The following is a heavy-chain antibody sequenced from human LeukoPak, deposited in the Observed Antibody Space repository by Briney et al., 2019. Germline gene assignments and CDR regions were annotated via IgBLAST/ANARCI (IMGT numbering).Heavy chain of an antibody. CDR1: GASLTGGSITGYS. D-gene: IGHD3-9*01. Sequence: PSETLSLTCAVSGASLTGGSITGYSGSWIRESPGKGLEWIGYIYNSANTKYHPSLNSRAIISIDPSKTQFSLNLTSVTSADTAVYYCTARGYFDWSFYDFWGQGTLVTVSS. CDR2: IYNSANT. CDR3: TARGYFDWSFYDF. J-gene: IGHJ4*02. V-gene: IGHV4-61*08.